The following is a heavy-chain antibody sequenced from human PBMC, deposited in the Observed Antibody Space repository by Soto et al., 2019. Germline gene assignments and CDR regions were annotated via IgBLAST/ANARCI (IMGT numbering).Heavy chain of an antibody. J-gene: IGHJ4*02. Sequence: PSETLSLTCAVYGGSFNTYYWSWFRQPPGKGLEWIADINHSGSTTYNPSLKSRVTISVDTSKNQFSLKLSSVTAADTAVYYCARDKITGLFDYWGQGTLVTVSS. CDR2: INHSGST. V-gene: IGHV4-34*01. CDR1: GGSFNTYY. CDR3: ARDKITGLFDY. D-gene: IGHD2-8*02.